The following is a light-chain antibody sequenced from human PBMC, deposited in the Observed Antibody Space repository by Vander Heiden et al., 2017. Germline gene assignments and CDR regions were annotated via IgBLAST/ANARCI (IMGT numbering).Light chain of an antibody. CDR1: QDIGND. CDR3: RQDSTYPRT. J-gene: IGKJ2*01. V-gene: IGKV1-6*01. Sequence: AIQMTQSPSSLSASVGDRVTITCRASQDIGNDLGWYQQKPGKAPNPLIYAASILQSGVPSRFSGSGSGTYFTLTISSLQPEDFATYYCRQDSTYPRTFGQGTKLEIK. CDR2: AAS.